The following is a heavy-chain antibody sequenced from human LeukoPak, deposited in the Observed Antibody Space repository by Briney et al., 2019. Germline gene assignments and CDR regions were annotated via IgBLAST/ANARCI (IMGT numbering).Heavy chain of an antibody. V-gene: IGHV3-53*01. Sequence: GGSLRLSCAASGFTVSRNYMSWVRQAPGKGLEWVSVIYSGGSTYYADSVKGRFTISRDNSKNTLYLQMNSLRAEDTAVYYCAKVDSSSPRSAFDIWGQGTMVTVSS. D-gene: IGHD6-6*01. CDR3: AKVDSSSPRSAFDI. CDR1: GFTVSRNY. CDR2: IYSGGST. J-gene: IGHJ3*02.